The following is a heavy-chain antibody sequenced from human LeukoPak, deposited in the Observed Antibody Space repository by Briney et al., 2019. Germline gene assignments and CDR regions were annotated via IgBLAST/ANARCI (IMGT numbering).Heavy chain of an antibody. J-gene: IGHJ4*02. CDR2: ISAYNGNT. CDR3: ALRGDYYDSSGYGAF. V-gene: IGHV1-18*01. CDR1: GYTFTSYG. Sequence: GASVKVSCKASGYTFTSYGISWVRQAPGQRLEWMGWISAYNGNTNYAQKLQGRVTMTTDTSTSTAYMELGSLRSDDTAVYYCALRGDYYDSSGYGAFWGQGTLVTVSS. D-gene: IGHD3-22*01.